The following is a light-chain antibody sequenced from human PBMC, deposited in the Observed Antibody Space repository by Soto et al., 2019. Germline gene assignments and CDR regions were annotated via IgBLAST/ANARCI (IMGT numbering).Light chain of an antibody. CDR2: WAS. CDR3: QQYYSTPYT. V-gene: IGKV4-1*01. CDR1: QSVLYSSNNKNY. Sequence: DIVMTPSPDSLAVSLGERATINCKSSQSVLYSSNNKNYLAWYQQKPGQPPKLLISWASTRYTVVPDRFSGRGSGTEFTLTISMLQAEEVEVYYFQQYYSTPYTFGQGTKLETK. J-gene: IGKJ2*01.